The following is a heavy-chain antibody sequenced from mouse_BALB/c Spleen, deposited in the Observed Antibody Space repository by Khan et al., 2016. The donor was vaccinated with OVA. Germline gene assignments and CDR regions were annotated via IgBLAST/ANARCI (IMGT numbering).Heavy chain of an antibody. CDR1: GFTFSSYS. CDR3: ADHLTGSVAY. J-gene: IGHJ3*01. CDR2: ISSGGDYT. V-gene: IGHV5-6*01. Sequence: EVELVESGGDLVKPGGSLKLSCAASGFTFSSYSMSWVRQTPDKRLEWVASISSGGDYTYYLDSVKGRSTISRDNAKNTRYLQMSELRAEETAMYYGADHLTGSVAYWGQGTLVTVSA.